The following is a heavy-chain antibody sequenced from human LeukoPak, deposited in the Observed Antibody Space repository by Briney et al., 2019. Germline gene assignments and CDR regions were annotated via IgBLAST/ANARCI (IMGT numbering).Heavy chain of an antibody. D-gene: IGHD3-22*01. CDR2: ISYDGSNK. CDR1: GFTFSSYG. Sequence: GRSLRLSCAASGFTFSSYGMHWVRQAPGKGLEWVAVISYDGSNKYYADSVKGRFTISRDNSKNTLYMQMNSLTAEDTAVYYCARDVLGGDSSGYVAWGQGTLVIVSS. J-gene: IGHJ4*02. CDR3: ARDVLGGDSSGYVA. V-gene: IGHV3-30*03.